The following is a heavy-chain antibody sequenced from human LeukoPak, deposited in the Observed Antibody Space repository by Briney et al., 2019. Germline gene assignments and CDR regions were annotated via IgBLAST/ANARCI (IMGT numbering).Heavy chain of an antibody. Sequence: PGGSLRLSCAASGFTFSSYAMSSVRQAPGKGLEWVSAISGSGGSTYYADSVKGRFTISRDNSKNTLYLQMNSLRAEDTAVYYCAKVGYDILTGYDYWGQGTLVTVSS. J-gene: IGHJ4*02. CDR1: GFTFSSYA. CDR3: AKVGYDILTGYDY. V-gene: IGHV3-23*01. CDR2: ISGSGGST. D-gene: IGHD3-9*01.